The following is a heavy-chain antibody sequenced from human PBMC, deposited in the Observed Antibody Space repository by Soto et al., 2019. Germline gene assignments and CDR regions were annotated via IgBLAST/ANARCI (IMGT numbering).Heavy chain of an antibody. J-gene: IGHJ6*02. V-gene: IGHV4-31*03. CDR3: ARVPLLSMVTGYYYYGMDV. Sequence: PSETLSLTCTVSGGSISSGGYYWSWIRQHPGKGLEWIGYIYYSGSTYYNPSLKSRVTISVDTSKNQFSLKLSSVTAADTAVYYCARVPLLSMVTGYYYYGMDVWGQGTTVTVSS. D-gene: IGHD5-18*01. CDR1: GGSISSGGYY. CDR2: IYYSGST.